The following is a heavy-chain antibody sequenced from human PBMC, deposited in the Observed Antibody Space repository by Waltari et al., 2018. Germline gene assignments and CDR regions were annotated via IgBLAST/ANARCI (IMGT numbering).Heavy chain of an antibody. Sequence: EVQLVESGGGLVQPGGSLRLSCAASGFTFSSYEMNWVRQAPGKGLEWVSYISSRGSTIYYADSVKGRFTISRDNAKNSLYLQMNSLRAEDTAVYYCARVQGSSSWLRYFQHWGQGTLVTVSS. CDR1: GFTFSSYE. J-gene: IGHJ1*01. D-gene: IGHD6-13*01. V-gene: IGHV3-48*03. CDR3: ARVQGSSSWLRYFQH. CDR2: ISSRGSTI.